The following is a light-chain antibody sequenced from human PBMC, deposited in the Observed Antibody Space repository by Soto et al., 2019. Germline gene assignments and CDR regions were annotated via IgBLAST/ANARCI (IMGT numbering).Light chain of an antibody. Sequence: EIVLRQSPGTVSLSPGERATLSCRASQSVSSVYLARYQPKPGPAARRLSYGASSRATGIPDRFSGSGSATDFTLTISRLEPEHFAVYYCHQSRSSPPSTFGQGTTADIK. CDR1: QSVSSVY. V-gene: IGKV3-20*01. J-gene: IGKJ1*01. CDR2: GAS. CDR3: HQSRSSPPST.